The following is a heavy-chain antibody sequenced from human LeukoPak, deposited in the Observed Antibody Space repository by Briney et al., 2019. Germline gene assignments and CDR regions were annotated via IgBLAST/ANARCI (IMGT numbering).Heavy chain of an antibody. CDR1: GFTFSSYW. CDR3: ARVLGGVSGYFFDY. J-gene: IGHJ4*02. CDR2: INTDGSST. D-gene: IGHD3-10*01. Sequence: GGSLRLSCAAAGFTFSSYWMHWVRQAPGKGLVWVSRINTDGSSTSYADSVKGRFTISRDNAKNTLYLQMNSLRAEDMAVYYCARVLGGVSGYFFDYWGQGALVTVSS. V-gene: IGHV3-74*01.